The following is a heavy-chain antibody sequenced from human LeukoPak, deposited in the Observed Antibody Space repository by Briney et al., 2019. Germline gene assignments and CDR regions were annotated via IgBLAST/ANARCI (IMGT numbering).Heavy chain of an antibody. CDR2: ISGGGSTI. J-gene: IGHJ4*02. CDR1: GFTFSSYE. V-gene: IGHV3-48*03. CDR3: ARDPVMSAEVFLTAWYYFDC. D-gene: IGHD3-22*01. Sequence: GGLMSLCCAASGFTFSSYEMNCVRPAAGKVLEGVAYISGGGSTIDYADSVKGRFSMSRDNTKNTLYLQMNSLKAEDTAIYFCARDPVMSAEVFLTAWYYFDCWGQGTLVTVSS.